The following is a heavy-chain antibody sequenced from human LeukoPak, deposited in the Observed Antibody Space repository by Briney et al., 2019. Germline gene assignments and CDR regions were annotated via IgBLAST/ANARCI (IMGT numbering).Heavy chain of an antibody. Sequence: ASVKVSCKASVFSFINNDINWVRQATGQGLEWMGWMNPNSGNTGYEQKFQARVAMTWNSSISTAYMELSSLRSEDTAAYYCARGYYGSGSYWGDAFDIWGQGTMVTVSS. V-gene: IGHV1-8*01. J-gene: IGHJ3*02. CDR1: VFSFINND. CDR2: MNPNSGNT. D-gene: IGHD3-10*01. CDR3: ARGYYGSGSYWGDAFDI.